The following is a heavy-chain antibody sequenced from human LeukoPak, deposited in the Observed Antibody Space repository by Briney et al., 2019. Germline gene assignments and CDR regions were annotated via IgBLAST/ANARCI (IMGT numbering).Heavy chain of an antibody. CDR3: ATFGSGNYYRD. Sequence: AGGSLRLSCAASGFSFSNYGMHWVRQAPGKGLEWVAVIWYDGSNEYHADSVKGRYTISRDNSKNMLYLQMNSLRAEDTAVYYCATFGSGNYYRDWGQGTLVTVSS. J-gene: IGHJ4*02. CDR1: GFSFSNYG. V-gene: IGHV3-33*01. CDR2: IWYDGSNE. D-gene: IGHD3-10*01.